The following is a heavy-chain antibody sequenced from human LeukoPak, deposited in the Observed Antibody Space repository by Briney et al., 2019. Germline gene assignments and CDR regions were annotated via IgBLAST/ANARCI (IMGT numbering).Heavy chain of an antibody. Sequence: SETLSLTCTVSGDSISSSNYYWDWIRQPPGKGLEWIGYIYYSGSTNYNPSLKSRVTISVDTSKNQFSLKLSSVTAADTAVYYCARGKGIIENYFDYWGQGTLVTVSS. CDR2: IYYSGST. CDR1: GDSISSSNYY. V-gene: IGHV4-61*05. CDR3: ARGKGIIENYFDY. D-gene: IGHD3-16*02. J-gene: IGHJ4*02.